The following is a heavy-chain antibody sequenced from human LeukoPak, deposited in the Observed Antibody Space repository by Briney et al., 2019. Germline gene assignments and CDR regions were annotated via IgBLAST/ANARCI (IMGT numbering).Heavy chain of an antibody. V-gene: IGHV3-30*04. D-gene: IGHD6-13*01. Sequence: SLRLSCAASGFTFSSYAMHWVRQAPGKGLEWVAVISYDGSNKYYADSVKGRFTISRDNSKNTLYLQMNSLRAEDTAVYYCARETQQLVGYYFDYWGQGTLVTVSS. CDR1: GFTFSSYA. J-gene: IGHJ4*02. CDR3: ARETQQLVGYYFDY. CDR2: ISYDGSNK.